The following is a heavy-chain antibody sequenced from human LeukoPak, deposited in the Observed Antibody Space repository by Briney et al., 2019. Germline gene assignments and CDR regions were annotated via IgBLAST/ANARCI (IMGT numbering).Heavy chain of an antibody. Sequence: GGSLRLSCAASGFTFSSYAVSWVRQAPGKGREWVSAISGSGGSTYYADSVKGRFTISRDNSKNTLYLQMNSLRAEDTAVYYCANSPYSSSLNWFDPWGQGTLVTVSS. V-gene: IGHV3-23*01. D-gene: IGHD6-13*01. CDR3: ANSPYSSSLNWFDP. CDR2: ISGSGGST. CDR1: GFTFSSYA. J-gene: IGHJ5*02.